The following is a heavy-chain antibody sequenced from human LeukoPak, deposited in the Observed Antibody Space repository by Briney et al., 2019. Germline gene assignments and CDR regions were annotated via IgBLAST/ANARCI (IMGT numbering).Heavy chain of an antibody. CDR3: ARSFGDYLGFYYYYGMDV. D-gene: IGHD4-17*01. J-gene: IGHJ6*02. CDR2: ISSSGSYT. Sequence: PGGSLRLSCAASGCSFSDYYMTWIRQAPGKGLEWVSYISSSGSYTKYADSVKGRFTISRDNAKNSLYLQMNSLRAEDTAVYYCARSFGDYLGFYYYYGMDVWGQGTTVTVSS. CDR1: GCSFSDYY. V-gene: IGHV3-11*06.